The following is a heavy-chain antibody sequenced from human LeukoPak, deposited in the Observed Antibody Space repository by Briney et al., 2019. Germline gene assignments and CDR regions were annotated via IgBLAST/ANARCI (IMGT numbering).Heavy chain of an antibody. CDR3: ARHLVYCSGGSCYSDP. J-gene: IGHJ5*02. Sequence: ASVKVSCKASGYTFTGYYMHWVRQAPGQGLEWMGWINPNSGGTNYAQKFQGRVTMTRDTSISTAYMELSRLGSDDTAVYYCARHLVYCSGGSCYSDPWGQGTLVTVSS. V-gene: IGHV1-2*02. CDR2: INPNSGGT. D-gene: IGHD2-15*01. CDR1: GYTFTGYY.